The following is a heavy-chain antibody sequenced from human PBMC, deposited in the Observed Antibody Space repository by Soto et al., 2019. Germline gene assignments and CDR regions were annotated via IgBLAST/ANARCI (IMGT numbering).Heavy chain of an antibody. CDR3: ANHGGIAVAGQLGGGMDV. D-gene: IGHD6-19*01. J-gene: IGHJ6*02. V-gene: IGHV3-30*18. CDR1: GFTFSSYG. CDR2: ISYDGSNK. Sequence: QVQLVESGGGVVQPGRSLRLSCAASGFTFSSYGMHWVRQAPGKGLEWVAVISYDGSNKYYADSVKGRFTISRDNSKNTLYLQMNSLRAEDTAVYYCANHGGIAVAGQLGGGMDVWGQGTTVTVSS.